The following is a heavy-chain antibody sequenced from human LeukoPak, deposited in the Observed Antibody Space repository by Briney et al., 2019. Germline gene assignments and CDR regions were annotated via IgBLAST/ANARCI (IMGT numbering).Heavy chain of an antibody. V-gene: IGHV4-59*08. CDR2: IYYSGST. CDR1: GGSISSYY. D-gene: IGHD3-22*01. CDR3: ARHYYDSSGYYVPGFFDY. J-gene: IGHJ4*02. Sequence: SETLSLTCTVSGGSISSYYWSWIRQPPGKGLEWIGYIYYSGSTNYNPSLKSRVTISVDTSKNQFSLKLSSVTAADTAVDYCARHYYDSSGYYVPGFFDYWGQGTLVTVSS.